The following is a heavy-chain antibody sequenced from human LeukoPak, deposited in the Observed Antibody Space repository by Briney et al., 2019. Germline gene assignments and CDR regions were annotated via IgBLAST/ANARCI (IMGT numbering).Heavy chain of an antibody. V-gene: IGHV1-2*06. D-gene: IGHD5-12*01. CDR1: GYTFTGYY. CDR3: ARVLLGVATIFNWFDP. J-gene: IGHJ5*02. Sequence: ASVKVSCKASGYTFTGYYMHWVRQAPGQGLEWMGRINPNSGGTNYAQKFQGRVTMTRDTSISTAYMELSRLRSDDTAVYYCARVLLGVATIFNWFDPWGQGTLVTVSS. CDR2: INPNSGGT.